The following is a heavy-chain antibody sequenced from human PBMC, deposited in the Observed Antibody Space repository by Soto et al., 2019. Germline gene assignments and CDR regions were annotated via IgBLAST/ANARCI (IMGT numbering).Heavy chain of an antibody. J-gene: IGHJ6*02. CDR1: GCSFTGYY. V-gene: IGHV1-2*02. CDR2: INPNSGGT. D-gene: IGHD3-22*01. CDR3: ARDLTTPLNYIMDV. Sequence: GASVKVSCKASGCSFTGYYIHWVRQAPGQGLEWMGWINPNSGGTIYAQKFRGRVTMTSDTSISTAYMELSRLRSDDTAVYYCARDLTTPLNYIMDVWGQGTTVTVSS.